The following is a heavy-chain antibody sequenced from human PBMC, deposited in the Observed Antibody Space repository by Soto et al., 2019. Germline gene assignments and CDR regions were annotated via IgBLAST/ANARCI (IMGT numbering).Heavy chain of an antibody. Sequence: ASVKVSCKASGYTFTTYGISWVRQAPGQGLEWMGWISAYNGNTNYAQNLQGRVTMTKDTSTSTAYMEMRSLRSDDTAVYYCARDGGLGPSHFDYWGQGTLVNVSS. J-gene: IGHJ4*02. CDR2: ISAYNGNT. CDR1: GYTFTTYG. D-gene: IGHD3-16*01. CDR3: ARDGGLGPSHFDY. V-gene: IGHV1-18*01.